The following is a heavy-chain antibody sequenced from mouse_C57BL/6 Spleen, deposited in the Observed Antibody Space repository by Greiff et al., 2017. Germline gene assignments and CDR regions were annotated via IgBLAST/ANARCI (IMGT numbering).Heavy chain of an antibody. Sequence: VQLQQSGPELVKPGASVKISCKASGYTFTDYNMNWVKQSNGKSLEWIGELNPNYGSTSYNQKFKGKATLTVDKSASTAYRQLNSLTSEDSAVSYCERGGGTGRYFDVWGTGTTVTVSS. J-gene: IGHJ1*03. V-gene: IGHV1-39*01. D-gene: IGHD4-1*01. CDR1: GYTFTDYN. CDR3: ERGGGTGRYFDV. CDR2: LNPNYGST.